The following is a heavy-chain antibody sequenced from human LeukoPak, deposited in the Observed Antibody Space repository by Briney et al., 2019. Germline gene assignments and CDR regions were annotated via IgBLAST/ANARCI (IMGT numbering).Heavy chain of an antibody. CDR2: IYYSGST. Sequence: SETLSLTCAVYGGSFSGYYWSWIRQPPGKGLEWIGYIYYSGSTNYNPSLKSRVTISVDTSKNQFSLKLSSVTAADTAVYYCARGTPLRITIFGVVIVFDYWGQGTLVTVSS. CDR3: ARGTPLRITIFGVVIVFDY. V-gene: IGHV4-59*01. D-gene: IGHD3-3*01. J-gene: IGHJ4*02. CDR1: GGSFSGYY.